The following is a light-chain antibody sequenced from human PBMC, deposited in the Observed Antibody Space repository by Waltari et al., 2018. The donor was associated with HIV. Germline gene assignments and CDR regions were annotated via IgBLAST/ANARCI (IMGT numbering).Light chain of an antibody. CDR2: RNN. Sequence: QSVLTQPPSASGTPGQRVTISCSGSSSNIGSKYVYWYQQLPGTAPKILIYRNNQRPAGAPDRFSGSTSGISASLAFSVLRSEAEADYYLAACDDRLGVVYVYGTGHKVTVL. J-gene: IGLJ1*01. V-gene: IGLV1-47*01. CDR1: SSNIGSKY. CDR3: AACDDRLGVVYV.